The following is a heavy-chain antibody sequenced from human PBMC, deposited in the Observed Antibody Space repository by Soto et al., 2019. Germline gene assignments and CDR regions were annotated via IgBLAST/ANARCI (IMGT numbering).Heavy chain of an antibody. CDR2: IYHSGST. J-gene: IGHJ4*02. D-gene: IGHD3-22*01. CDR1: GYSIIGGGY. Sequence: LETLCLSCAVSGYSIIGGGYLGWIRQPPGKGLEWIGSIYHSGSTYYNPSLKSRVTISVDASKNQFSLKLSSVTTADTAVYYCARSLYYYDSSGYYSNGYYFDYWGQGTLVTVSS. CDR3: ARSLYYYDSSGYYSNGYYFDY. V-gene: IGHV4-38-2*01.